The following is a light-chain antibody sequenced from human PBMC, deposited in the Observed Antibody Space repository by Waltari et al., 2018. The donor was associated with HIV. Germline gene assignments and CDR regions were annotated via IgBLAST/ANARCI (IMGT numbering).Light chain of an antibody. CDR3: QQYDNWPPKT. Sequence: EIVMTQSPATLSVSPGERATLSCRASPHIGTNLAWYKQKPGQGPRPPIYGASARATGIPARFSGSGAGTEFTLAISSLQAEDFAVYYCQQYDNWPPKTFGQGTKVEIK. V-gene: IGKV3-15*01. J-gene: IGKJ1*01. CDR1: PHIGTN. CDR2: GAS.